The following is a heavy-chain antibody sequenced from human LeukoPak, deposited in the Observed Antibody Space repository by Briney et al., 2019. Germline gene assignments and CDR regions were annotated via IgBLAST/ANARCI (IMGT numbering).Heavy chain of an antibody. V-gene: IGHV7-4-1*02. Sequence: ASVKVSCKASGYTFTSYAMNWVRQAPGQGLEWMGWINTNTGNPTYAQGFTGRFVFSLDTSVSTAYLQISSLKAEDTAVYYCARGYWRGRSCYSDFDYWGQGTLVTVSP. J-gene: IGHJ4*02. CDR3: ARGYWRGRSCYSDFDY. D-gene: IGHD2-15*01. CDR2: INTNTGNP. CDR1: GYTFTSYA.